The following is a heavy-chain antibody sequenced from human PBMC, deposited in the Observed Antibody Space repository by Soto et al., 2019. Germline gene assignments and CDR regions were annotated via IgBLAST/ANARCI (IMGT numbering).Heavy chain of an antibody. CDR2: ISSNGGST. J-gene: IGHJ3*02. CDR3: ARRYCSSTSCYGAFDI. CDR1: GFSFSRYA. D-gene: IGHD2-2*01. Sequence: GGSLRLSCAGSGFSFSRYAMSWIRQTPGTGLEYVSAISSNGGSTYYANSVKGRFTISRDNSKNTLYLQMGSLRAEDMAVYYCARRYCSSTSCYGAFDIWGQGTMVTVSS. V-gene: IGHV3-64*01.